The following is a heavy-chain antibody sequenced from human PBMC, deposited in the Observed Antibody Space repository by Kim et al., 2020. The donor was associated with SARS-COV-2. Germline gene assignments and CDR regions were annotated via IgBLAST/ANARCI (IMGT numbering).Heavy chain of an antibody. CDR1: GYSFTSYW. V-gene: IGHV5-51*01. D-gene: IGHD3-16*02. CDR3: ARCFTFGGVIARGAFDI. Sequence: GESLKISCQGSGYSFTSYWIGWVRQMPGKGLEWMGIIYPGDSDTRYSPSFQGQVTISADKSISTAYLQWSSLKASDTAMYYCARCFTFGGVIARGAFDIWGQGTMVTVSS. J-gene: IGHJ3*02. CDR2: IYPGDSDT.